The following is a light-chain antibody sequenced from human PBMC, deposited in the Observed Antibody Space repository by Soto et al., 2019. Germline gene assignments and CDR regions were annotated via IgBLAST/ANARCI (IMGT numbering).Light chain of an antibody. CDR3: QQCDSTPQT. CDR2: TAS. V-gene: IGKV1-39*01. Sequence: DVPMTQSPSSLSASVGDRVTITCRASQTINSFLNWYQQKPGKAPKLLIHTASSLQSGVPSRFSGSGSGADFTLTISRLQPDDFAPYYCQQCDSTPQTFGGGTSVEVK. CDR1: QTINSF. J-gene: IGKJ4*01.